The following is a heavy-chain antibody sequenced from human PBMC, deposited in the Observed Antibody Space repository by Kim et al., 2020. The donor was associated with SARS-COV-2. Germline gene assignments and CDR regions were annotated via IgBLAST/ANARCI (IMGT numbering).Heavy chain of an antibody. CDR2: ISAYNGNT. D-gene: IGHD2-15*01. V-gene: IGHV1-18*01. CDR3: ARDYRDMGYCSGGSCLVFDY. CDR1: GYTFTSYG. Sequence: ASVKVSCKASGYTFTSYGISWVRQAPGQGLEWMGWISAYNGNTNYAQKLQGRVTMTTDTSTSTAYMELRSLRSDDTAVYYCARDYRDMGYCSGGSCLVFDYWGQGTLVTVSS. J-gene: IGHJ4*02.